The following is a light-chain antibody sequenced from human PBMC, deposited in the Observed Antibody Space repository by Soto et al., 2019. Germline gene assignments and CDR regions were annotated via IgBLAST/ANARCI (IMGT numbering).Light chain of an antibody. Sequence: EIVLTQSPDTLSLSPGERATLSCRASQSVSGFLAWYQQRPGQAPRLLIFDASNRATGIPARFSGSGSGTDFTLTISSLEPEDFVVYYCQQRSNWPLTFGGGTKVDIK. CDR3: QQRSNWPLT. V-gene: IGKV3-11*01. CDR2: DAS. J-gene: IGKJ4*01. CDR1: QSVSGF.